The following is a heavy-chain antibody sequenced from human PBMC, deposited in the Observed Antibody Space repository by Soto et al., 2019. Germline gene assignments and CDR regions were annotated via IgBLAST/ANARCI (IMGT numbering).Heavy chain of an antibody. Sequence: EVQLLESGGNLVQPGGSLRLSCAASGFTFSSYAMSWVRQAPGKGLEWVSGISGRGGSTYYADSVKGRITISRDNSNNTLYLQMNSLRDEDTATYYCAKSGYCASTSCYYYYMDVWGKGTAVTVSS. J-gene: IGHJ6*03. CDR1: GFTFSSYA. CDR2: ISGRGGST. V-gene: IGHV3-23*01. CDR3: AKSGYCASTSCYYYYMDV. D-gene: IGHD2-15*01.